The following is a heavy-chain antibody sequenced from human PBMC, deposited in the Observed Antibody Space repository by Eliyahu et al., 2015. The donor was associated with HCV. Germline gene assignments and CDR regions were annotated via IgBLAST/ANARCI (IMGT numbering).Heavy chain of an antibody. D-gene: IGHD1-26*01. Sequence: QVQLQESGPGLVKPSETLSLTCTVSGGSISSYYWSWIRQPPGKGLEWIGYIYYSGSTNYNPSLKSRVTISVDTSKNQFSLKLSSVTAADTAVYYCARSADSGSYNGYFDYWGQGALVTVSS. J-gene: IGHJ4*02. CDR3: ARSADSGSYNGYFDY. V-gene: IGHV4-59*01. CDR1: GGSISSYY. CDR2: IYYSGST.